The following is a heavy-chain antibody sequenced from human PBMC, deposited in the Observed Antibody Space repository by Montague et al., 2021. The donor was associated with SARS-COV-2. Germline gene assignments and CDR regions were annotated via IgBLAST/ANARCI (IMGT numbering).Heavy chain of an antibody. CDR1: GFSLSTKRMS. J-gene: IGHJ6*02. CDR3: TRATSDYFLNYGLDV. D-gene: IGHD2/OR15-2a*01. Sequence: PALVNPTQTLTVTCTFSGFSLSTKRMSVNWIRQPPGKALEWLARIDWDDDEYYSKSLRTRLTIAKDTTRNQVVLTISNVGPADTGTYYCTRATSDYFLNYGLDVWGQGTTVTVSS. V-gene: IGHV2-70*11. CDR2: IDWDDDE.